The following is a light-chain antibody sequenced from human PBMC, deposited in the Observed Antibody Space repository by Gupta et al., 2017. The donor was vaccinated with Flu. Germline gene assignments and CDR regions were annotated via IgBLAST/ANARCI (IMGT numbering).Light chain of an antibody. Sequence: VTRGLAACDSGSSSRRVSQSESSNLAGYHQQPGQAPRLLMDDAANRAAGTPARWSGSGSGTDFTPTISSLEAEDVAVYYCQRRGNWTPFTFGPGTTVDIK. V-gene: IGKV3-11*01. CDR2: DAA. J-gene: IGKJ3*01. CDR1: QSESSN. CDR3: QRRGNWTPFT.